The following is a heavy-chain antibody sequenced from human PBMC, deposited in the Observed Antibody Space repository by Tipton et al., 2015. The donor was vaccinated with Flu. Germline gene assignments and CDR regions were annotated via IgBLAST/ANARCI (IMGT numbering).Heavy chain of an antibody. CDR1: GYTFTGYY. CDR2: INPNSGST. V-gene: IGHV1-2*02. D-gene: IGHD3-3*01. Sequence: QLVQSGAEVKKPGASVKVSCEASGYTFTGYYMHWVRQAPGQGLEWMGWINPNSGSTNYAQKFQGRVTMTRDTSISTAYMELSRLRSDDTAVYYCARGDGSSIFGVVTIYYFDYWGQGTLVTVSS. J-gene: IGHJ4*02. CDR3: ARGDGSSIFGVVTIYYFDY.